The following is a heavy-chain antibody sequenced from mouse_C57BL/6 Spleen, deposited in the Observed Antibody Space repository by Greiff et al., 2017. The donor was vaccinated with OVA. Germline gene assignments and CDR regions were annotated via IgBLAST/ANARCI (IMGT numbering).Heavy chain of an antibody. CDR1: GYTFTDYY. D-gene: IGHD1-1*01. J-gene: IGHJ2*01. V-gene: IGHV1-26*01. CDR2: INPNNGGT. CDR3: ARRGYYGSSYGDY. Sequence: VQLQQSGPELVKPGASVKISCKASGYTFTDYYMNWVKQSHGKSLEWIGDINPNNGGTSYNQKFKGKATLTVDKSSSTAYMELRSLTSEDSAVYYCARRGYYGSSYGDYWGQGTTLTVSS.